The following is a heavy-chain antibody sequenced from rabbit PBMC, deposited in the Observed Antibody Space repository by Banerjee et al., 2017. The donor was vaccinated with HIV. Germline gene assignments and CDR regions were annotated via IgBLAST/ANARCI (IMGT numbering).Heavy chain of an antibody. J-gene: IGHJ4*01. CDR1: GFDFSSYW. Sequence: QQQLEESGGGLVKPEGSLTLTCKASGFDFSSYWICWVRQAPGKGLEWVACIYAGSSGSTDYASWAKGRFTISKTSSTTVTLQMTSLTAADTATYFCARGYAGYTAYGDATHFSLWGQGPWSPS. V-gene: IGHV1S45*01. CDR3: ARGYAGYTAYGDATHFSL. CDR2: IYAGSSGST. D-gene: IGHD7-1*01.